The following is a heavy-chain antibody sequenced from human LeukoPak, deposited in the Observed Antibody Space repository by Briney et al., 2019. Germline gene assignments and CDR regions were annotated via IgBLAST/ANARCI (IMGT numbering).Heavy chain of an antibody. D-gene: IGHD1-26*01. J-gene: IGHJ4*02. CDR2: IKTDGSEK. Sequence: GGSLRLSCEGSGFTFSNYWMGWVRQAPGKGLQWVANIKTDGSEKYYVDSVKGRFTISRDNAKNSLYLQMNSLRAEDTAVYYCAREKSGSNAAFDYWGQGTLVTVSS. CDR1: GFTFSNYW. CDR3: AREKSGSNAAFDY. V-gene: IGHV3-7*01.